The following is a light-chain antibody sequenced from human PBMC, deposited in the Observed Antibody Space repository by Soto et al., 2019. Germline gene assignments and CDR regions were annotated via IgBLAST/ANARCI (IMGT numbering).Light chain of an antibody. CDR2: DVS. CDR3: SSYTTSNTRQIV. Sequence: SALTKPASVSGSPGQWITISCTRTSSDVGGYNYVSWYQHHPGKAPKLIIFDVSNRPSGVSNPFSGSKSGNTASLTISGLQPEDEADYYCSSYTTSNTRQIVFGTGTKVTVL. CDR1: SSDVGGYNY. J-gene: IGLJ1*01. V-gene: IGLV2-14*03.